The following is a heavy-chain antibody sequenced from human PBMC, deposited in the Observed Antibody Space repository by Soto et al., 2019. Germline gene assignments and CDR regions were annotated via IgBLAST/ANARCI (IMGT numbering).Heavy chain of an antibody. CDR2: ISSRSDI. V-gene: IGHV3-21*01. Sequence: PGGSLRLSCVGSGFTFSTYSINWVRQAPGKGLEWVSSISSRSDIYYADSVKGRFTISRDNAKNSVSLQMNSLRAEDAAVYYCAREYTAWPLAYGLDVWGQGTTVTVSS. J-gene: IGHJ6*02. CDR1: GFTFSTYS. CDR3: AREYTAWPLAYGLDV. D-gene: IGHD2-2*02.